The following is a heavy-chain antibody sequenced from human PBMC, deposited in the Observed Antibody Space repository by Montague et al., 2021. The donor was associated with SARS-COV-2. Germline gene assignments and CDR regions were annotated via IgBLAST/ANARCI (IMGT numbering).Heavy chain of an antibody. CDR3: ARQENSSGWFKPDAFDI. V-gene: IGHV4-39*01. D-gene: IGHD6-19*01. Sequence: YYNPSLKSRVTISVDTSQHQFSLKLSSVTAADTAVYYCARQENSSGWFKPDAFDIWGRGKMVTVSS. J-gene: IGHJ3*02.